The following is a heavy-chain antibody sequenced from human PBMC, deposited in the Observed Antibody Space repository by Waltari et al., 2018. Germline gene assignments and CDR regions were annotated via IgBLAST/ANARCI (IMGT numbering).Heavy chain of an antibody. D-gene: IGHD2-15*01. CDR1: GGSFSGYY. CDR3: ARGRRYGGNADWYYYYYYGMDV. Sequence: QVQLQQWGAGLLKPSETLSLTCAVYGGSFSGYYWSWLRPPPGNGPAWIGEINHSGSTNYNPSLKSRVTISVDTSKNQFSLKLSSVTAADTAVYYCARGRRYGGNADWYYYYYYGMDVWGQGTTVTVSS. V-gene: IGHV4-34*01. J-gene: IGHJ6*02. CDR2: INHSGST.